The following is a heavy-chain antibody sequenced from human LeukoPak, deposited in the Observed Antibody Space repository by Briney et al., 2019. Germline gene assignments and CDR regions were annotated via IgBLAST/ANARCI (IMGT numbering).Heavy chain of an antibody. V-gene: IGHV3-23*01. CDR1: GFTFSSYA. CDR3: AKGVFYYDSSGYYGPWYYFDY. Sequence: GGSLRLSCAASGFTFSSYAMSWVRQAPGKGLEWVSAISGSGCSTYYADSVKGRFTISRDNSKNTLYLQMNSLRAEDTAVYYCAKGVFYYDSSGYYGPWYYFDYWGQGTLVTVSS. J-gene: IGHJ4*02. CDR2: ISGSGCST. D-gene: IGHD3-22*01.